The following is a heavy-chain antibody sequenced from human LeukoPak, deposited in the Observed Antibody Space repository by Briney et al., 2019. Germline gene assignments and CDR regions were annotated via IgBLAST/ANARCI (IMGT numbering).Heavy chain of an antibody. Sequence: GASVKVSCKASVYTFTSYGISWVRQAPGQGLEWMGWISAYNGNTNYAQKLQVRVTMTTDTSTTTAYMELRSLRSDDTAVYYCARVRVWGSYRPRYFDYWGQGTLVTVSS. D-gene: IGHD3-16*02. CDR3: ARVRVWGSYRPRYFDY. V-gene: IGHV1-18*01. CDR2: ISAYNGNT. J-gene: IGHJ4*02. CDR1: VYTFTSYG.